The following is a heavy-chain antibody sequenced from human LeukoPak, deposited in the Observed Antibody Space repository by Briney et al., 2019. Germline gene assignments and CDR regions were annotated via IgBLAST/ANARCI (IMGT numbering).Heavy chain of an antibody. Sequence: GASVKVSCKASGYTFTSYGISWVRQAPGQGLEWMGWISAYNGNTNYAQKLQGRVTMTADTSTSTAYMELRSLRSDDTAVYYCARDSRTMVRGVTFDYWGQGTLVTVSS. J-gene: IGHJ4*02. CDR1: GYTFTSYG. D-gene: IGHD3-10*01. CDR2: ISAYNGNT. V-gene: IGHV1-18*01. CDR3: ARDSRTMVRGVTFDY.